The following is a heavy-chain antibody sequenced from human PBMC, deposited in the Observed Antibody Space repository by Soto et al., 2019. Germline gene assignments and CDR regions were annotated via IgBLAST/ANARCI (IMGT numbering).Heavy chain of an antibody. Sequence: GGSLRLSCAASGFTFSSYAMHWVRQAPGKGLEWVAVISYDGSNKYYADSVKGRFTISRDNSKNTLYLQMNSLRAEDTAVYYCARDLGRQQLDYYYSYGMDVWGQGTTVTLS. CDR1: GFTFSSYA. D-gene: IGHD6-13*01. CDR2: ISYDGSNK. J-gene: IGHJ6*02. V-gene: IGHV3-30-3*01. CDR3: ARDLGRQQLDYYYSYGMDV.